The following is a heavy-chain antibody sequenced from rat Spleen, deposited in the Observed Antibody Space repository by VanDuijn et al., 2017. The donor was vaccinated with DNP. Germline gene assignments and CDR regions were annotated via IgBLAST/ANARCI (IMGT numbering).Heavy chain of an antibody. CDR3: ARGSILRGTGFDY. Sequence: VQLQESGPGLVKPSQSLSLTCSVTGYSITSNYWGWIRKFPGNKMAWIGHISYSGRTTYNPSLKSRISISRDTSKNKYFLHLNSVSTDDTATYYCARGSILRGTGFDYWGQGVMVTVSS. CDR2: ISYSGRT. V-gene: IGHV3-1*01. D-gene: IGHD4-3*01. CDR1: GYSITSNY. J-gene: IGHJ2*01.